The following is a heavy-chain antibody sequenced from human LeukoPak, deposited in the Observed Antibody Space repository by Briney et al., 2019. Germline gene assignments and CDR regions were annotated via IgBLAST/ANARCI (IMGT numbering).Heavy chain of an antibody. CDR2: IYYSGST. J-gene: IGHJ2*01. D-gene: IGHD3-22*01. V-gene: IGHV4-59*08. CDR1: GGSIISYH. CDR3: ARHSGGRDSSGEYWYFDL. Sequence: SETLSHTCTVTGGSIISYHWSWLRQPPGKGLEWIGDIYYSGSTNHNPSLKSRVAILVDTSKNQFSLKLSSVTAADTAVYYCARHSGGRDSSGEYWYFDLWGRGTLVTVSS.